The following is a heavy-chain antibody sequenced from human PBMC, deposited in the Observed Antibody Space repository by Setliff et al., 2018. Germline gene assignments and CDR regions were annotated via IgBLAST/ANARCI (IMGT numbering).Heavy chain of an antibody. CDR1: GYTFTSYH. Sequence: ASVKVSCTASGYTFTSYHMHWVRQAPGQGLEWMGKINPSGGSTSYAQKFQGRVTMTRDTSTSTVYMELSSLRAEDTAIYYCANNYYVTTMGYYFDYWGLGTLVTVSS. J-gene: IGHJ4*02. D-gene: IGHD3-10*02. CDR2: INPSGGST. CDR3: ANNYYVTTMGYYFDY. V-gene: IGHV1-46*01.